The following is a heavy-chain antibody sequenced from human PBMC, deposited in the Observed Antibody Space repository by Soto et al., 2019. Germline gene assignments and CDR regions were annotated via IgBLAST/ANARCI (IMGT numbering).Heavy chain of an antibody. D-gene: IGHD1-1*01. CDR3: AGGRYGDY. V-gene: IGHV1-18*01. Sequence: QVHLVQSGAEVKKPGASVKVSCKDSGYAFTTYGITWVRQAPGQGLEWMGWISAHSGNTNYALKLQGRVTVTRDTSTSTAYLELRSLRSDDTAVYYCAGGRYGDYWGQGALVTVSS. CDR2: ISAHSGNT. J-gene: IGHJ4*02. CDR1: GYAFTTYG.